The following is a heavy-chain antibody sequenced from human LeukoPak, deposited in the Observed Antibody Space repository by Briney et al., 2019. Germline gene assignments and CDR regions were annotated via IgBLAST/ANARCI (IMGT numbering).Heavy chain of an antibody. D-gene: IGHD6-13*01. CDR1: GDRVSSNSAA. J-gene: IGHJ4*02. CDR2: TYYRSKWYN. V-gene: IGHV6-1*01. Sequence: SQTLSLTCAISGDRVSSNSAAWNWTRQSPSRGLEWLGRTYYRSKWYNDYAVSVKSPITLNPDTSKNQFSLQLNSVTPEGTAVYYCARGYTSLYWGQGTLVTVSS. CDR3: ARGYTSLY.